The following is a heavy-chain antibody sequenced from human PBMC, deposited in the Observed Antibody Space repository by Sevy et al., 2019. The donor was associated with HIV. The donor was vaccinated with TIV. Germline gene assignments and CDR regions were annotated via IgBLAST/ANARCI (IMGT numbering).Heavy chain of an antibody. Sequence: GGSLRLSCIGSGFSFSYYGIHWVRQSPGKGLDWVALISHDGINEYYADSVKGRFTISRDNSKNTVYLEMNSLINEDTAIYFCANAYSGSYSHSYLYALDVWGQGTTVTVSS. CDR3: ANAYSGSYSHSYLYALDV. V-gene: IGHV3-30*18. CDR1: GFSFSYYG. CDR2: ISHDGINE. D-gene: IGHD1-26*01. J-gene: IGHJ6*02.